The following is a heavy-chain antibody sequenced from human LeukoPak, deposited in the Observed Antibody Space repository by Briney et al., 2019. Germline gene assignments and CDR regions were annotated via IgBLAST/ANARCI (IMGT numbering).Heavy chain of an antibody. CDR3: ARHSIVVVPAATNWFDP. J-gene: IGHJ5*02. CDR1: GGSISSYY. Sequence: SETLSLTCTVSGGSISSYYWSWIRQPPGKGLEWIGYIYYSGSTNYNPSLKSRATISVDTSKNQFSLKLSSVTAADTAVYYCARHSIVVVPAATNWFDPWGQGTLVTVSS. V-gene: IGHV4-59*08. CDR2: IYYSGST. D-gene: IGHD2-2*01.